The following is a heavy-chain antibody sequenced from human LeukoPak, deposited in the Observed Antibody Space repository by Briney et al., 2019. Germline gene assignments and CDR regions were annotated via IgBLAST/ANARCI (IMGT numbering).Heavy chain of an antibody. CDR3: AKDFGSPFDY. V-gene: IGHV3-23*01. CDR2: ISGSGGNT. CDR1: GFTFSSYA. D-gene: IGHD3-16*01. Sequence: SGGSLRLSCAASGFTFSSYAMSWVRQAPGKGLEWVSVISGSGGNTYYADSVKGRFTISRDNSKNTLYLQMNSLRAEDTAVYYCAKDFGSPFDYWGQGTLVTVSS. J-gene: IGHJ4*02.